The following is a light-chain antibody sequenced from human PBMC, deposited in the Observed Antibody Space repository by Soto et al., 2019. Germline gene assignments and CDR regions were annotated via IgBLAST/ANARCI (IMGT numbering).Light chain of an antibody. J-gene: IGLJ2*01. CDR2: SNN. CDR1: SSNIGSNT. CDR3: VAWDDSLNGYVV. Sequence: QSAPTQPPSASGTPGQRVTISCSGSSSNIGSNTVNWYQQLPGTAPKLVIYSNNQRPSGVPDRFSGSKSGTSASLAISGLQSEDQADYYCVAWDDSLNGYVVFGGGTKVTVL. V-gene: IGLV1-44*01.